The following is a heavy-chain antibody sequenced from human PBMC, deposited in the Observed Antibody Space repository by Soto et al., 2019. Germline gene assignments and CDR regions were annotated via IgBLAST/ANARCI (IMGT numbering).Heavy chain of an antibody. CDR3: ARGGDWQFDY. V-gene: IGHV4-31*03. CDR2: IYYSGST. CDR1: GGSISSGGYY. Sequence: SETLSLTCTVSGGSISSGGYYWSWIRQHPGKGLEWIGYIYYSGSTYYNPSLKSRVTISVDKSKNQVSLKLSSVTAADTAVYYCARGGDWQFDYWGQGTLVTVSS. J-gene: IGHJ4*02. D-gene: IGHD2-21*02.